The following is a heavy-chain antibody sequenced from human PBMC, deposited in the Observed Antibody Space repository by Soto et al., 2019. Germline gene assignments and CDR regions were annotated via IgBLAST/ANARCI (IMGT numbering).Heavy chain of an antibody. J-gene: IGHJ5*02. D-gene: IGHD3-3*01. CDR2: LNPTGST. Sequence: SETVSLTCAVYGGSFSGYYWSWIRQPPGKGLEWIGGLNPTGSTNYSPSRKSRGTISVDTSKNQFSLKLSSVTAADTAVYYCARGARKLRFLEWFLNWFDPWGQGTLVT. CDR1: GGSFSGYY. V-gene: IGHV4-34*01. CDR3: ARGARKLRFLEWFLNWFDP.